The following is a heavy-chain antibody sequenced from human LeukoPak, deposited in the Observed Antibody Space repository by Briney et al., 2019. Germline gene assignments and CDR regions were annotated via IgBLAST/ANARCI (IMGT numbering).Heavy chain of an antibody. CDR3: ARGVPGFSIFGVTTPGAFDI. J-gene: IGHJ3*02. D-gene: IGHD3-3*01. V-gene: IGHV4-4*07. CDR1: GGSISSYY. Sequence: SETLSLTCTVSGGSISSYYWSWIRQPAGKGLEWIGRIYTSGSTNYNPSLKSRVTMSVDTSKNQFSLKLSSVTAADTAVYYCARGVPGFSIFGVTTPGAFDIWGQGTMVTVSS. CDR2: IYTSGST.